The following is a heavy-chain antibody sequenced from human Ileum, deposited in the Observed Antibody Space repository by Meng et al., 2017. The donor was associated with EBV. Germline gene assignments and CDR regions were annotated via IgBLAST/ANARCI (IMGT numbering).Heavy chain of an antibody. V-gene: IGHV4-4*02. CDR2: MSDSGIT. CDR1: GGSISVINW. J-gene: IGHJ4*02. CDR3: AKNGEKYFEY. Sequence: QVQLRGWGPGLVNPSGTLSLTCAVSGGSISVINWWSWVRQSPEKGLEWIGEMSDSGITHYNPSLKSRVTISADKSNNQFSLKLTSVTSADTAVYFCAKNGEKYFEYWGQGTLVTVSS.